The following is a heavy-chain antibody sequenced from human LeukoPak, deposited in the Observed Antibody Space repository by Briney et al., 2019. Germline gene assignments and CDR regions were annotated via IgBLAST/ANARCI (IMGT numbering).Heavy chain of an antibody. CDR3: ARTKESMVRGVINSYFDY. V-gene: IGHV1-2*02. Sequence: ASVKVSCKASGYTFTGYYMHWVRQAPGQGLEWMGWNNPNSGGTNYAQKFQGRVTMTRDTSISTAYMELSRLRSDDTAVYYCARTKESMVRGVINSYFDYWGQGTLVTVSS. J-gene: IGHJ4*02. CDR1: GYTFTGYY. D-gene: IGHD3-10*01. CDR2: NNPNSGGT.